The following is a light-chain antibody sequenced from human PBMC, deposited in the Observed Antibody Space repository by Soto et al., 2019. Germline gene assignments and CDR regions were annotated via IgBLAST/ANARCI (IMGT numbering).Light chain of an antibody. CDR3: QVWDIISDNYV. CDR1: NIESKS. CDR2: VDS. V-gene: IGLV3-21*02. Sequence: SYELTQPRSVSVDPGQTARITCGGKNIESKSVHWYQQRPGQAPVLVIYVDSDRPSGIPDRFSASTSGNTAALTISRVEAGDESEYYCQVWDIISDNYVFGYGTKATV. J-gene: IGLJ1*01.